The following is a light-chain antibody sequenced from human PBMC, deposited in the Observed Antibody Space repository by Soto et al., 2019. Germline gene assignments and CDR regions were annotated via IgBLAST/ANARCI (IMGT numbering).Light chain of an antibody. V-gene: IGKV1-5*01. J-gene: IGKJ1*01. CDR3: QQYNSYSA. CDR1: QSISSW. Sequence: DIQMTQSPSTLSASVGDRVTITCRASQSISSWLAWYQQKPGKAPKLLIYDASSLESGVPSRFSGSGSGTEFTLTISSMQPDDFATYYCQQYNSYSAFGQGTKVDIK. CDR2: DAS.